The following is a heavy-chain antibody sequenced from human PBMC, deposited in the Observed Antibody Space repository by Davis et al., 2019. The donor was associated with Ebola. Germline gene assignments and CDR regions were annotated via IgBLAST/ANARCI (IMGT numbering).Heavy chain of an antibody. Sequence: PGGSLRLSCAVSGFTFSSYEMNWVRQAPGKGLEWVSYIGSSGSTTYYADSVKGRFTISRDNSKNSLYLQMYSLRAEDTAVYYCASPYRHTRGWNAEDYWGQGTLVTVSS. CDR2: IGSSGSTT. CDR1: GFTFSSYE. V-gene: IGHV3-48*03. J-gene: IGHJ4*02. CDR3: ASPYRHTRGWNAEDY. D-gene: IGHD6-19*01.